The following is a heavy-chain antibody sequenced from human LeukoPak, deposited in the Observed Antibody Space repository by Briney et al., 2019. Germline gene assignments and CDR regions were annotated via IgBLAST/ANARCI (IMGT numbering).Heavy chain of an antibody. D-gene: IGHD3-3*01. CDR2: ISWNSGSI. CDR3: ARPPPWSGYAFDI. CDR1: GFTFDDYA. Sequence: GGSLRLSCAASGFTFDDYAMHWVRRAPGKGLEWVSGISWNSGSIGYADSVKGRFTISRDNAKNSLYLQMNSLRAEDTAVYYCARPPPWSGYAFDIWGQGTMVTVSS. V-gene: IGHV3-9*01. J-gene: IGHJ3*02.